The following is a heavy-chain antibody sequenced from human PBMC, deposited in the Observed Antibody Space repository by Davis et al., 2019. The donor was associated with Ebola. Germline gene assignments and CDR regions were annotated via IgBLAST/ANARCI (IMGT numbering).Heavy chain of an antibody. V-gene: IGHV4-34*01. CDR1: GGSFSGYY. Sequence: SETLSLTCAVYGGSFSGYYWSCIRQPPGKGLEWIGEINHSGSTNYNPSLKSRVTISVDTSKNQFSLKLSSVTAADTAVYYCASLSPARGAFDIWGQGTMVTVSS. CDR3: ASLSPARGAFDI. CDR2: INHSGST. J-gene: IGHJ3*02.